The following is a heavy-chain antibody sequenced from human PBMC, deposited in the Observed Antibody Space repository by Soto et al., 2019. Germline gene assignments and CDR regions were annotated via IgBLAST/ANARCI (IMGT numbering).Heavy chain of an antibody. Sequence: QVQLVQSGAEVKKPGSSVKVSCKASGGTFSSYAISWVRQAPGQGLEWMGGIIPIFGTANYAQKFQGRVTITADESTSTAYMELSSLRYEDTDVYYCARDGREGAWFDPWGQGTLVTVSS. V-gene: IGHV1-69*01. CDR2: IIPIFGTA. D-gene: IGHD1-26*01. CDR3: ARDGREGAWFDP. CDR1: GGTFSSYA. J-gene: IGHJ5*02.